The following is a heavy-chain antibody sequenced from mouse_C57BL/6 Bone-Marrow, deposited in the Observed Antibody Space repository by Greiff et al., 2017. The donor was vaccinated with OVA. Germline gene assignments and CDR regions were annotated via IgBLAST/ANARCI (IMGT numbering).Heavy chain of an antibody. J-gene: IGHJ2*01. CDR2: IWWDDDK. Sequence: ESGPGILQPSQTLSLTCSFSGFSLSTFGMGVGWIRQPSGKGLEWLAHIWWDDDKYYNPALKSRLTISKDTSKNQVFLKIANVDTADTATYYCARIARGIYYGNPHLYFDYWGQGTTLTVSS. V-gene: IGHV8-8*01. D-gene: IGHD2-1*01. CDR3: ARIARGIYYGNPHLYFDY. CDR1: GFSLSTFGMG.